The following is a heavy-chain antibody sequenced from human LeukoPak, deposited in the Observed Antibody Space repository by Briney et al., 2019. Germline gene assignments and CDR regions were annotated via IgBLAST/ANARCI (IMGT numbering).Heavy chain of an antibody. V-gene: IGHV4-31*02. Sequence: PSETLSLICTVSGGPISSGDYYWTWIRQHPGKGLEWIGYIYYSGSTYYNPSLKSRVTISVDTSKNQFSLKLSSVTAADTAVYYCARGPLSTSGGYYFDYWGQGTLVTVSS. CDR3: ARGPLSTSGGYYFDY. D-gene: IGHD1-1*01. J-gene: IGHJ4*02. CDR2: IYYSGST. CDR1: GGPISSGDYY.